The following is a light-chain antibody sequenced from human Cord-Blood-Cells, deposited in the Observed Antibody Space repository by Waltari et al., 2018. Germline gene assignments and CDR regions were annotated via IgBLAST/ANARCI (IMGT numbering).Light chain of an antibody. J-gene: IGKJ4*01. CDR2: GAS. CDR1: QSVSSN. V-gene: IGKV3-15*01. CDR3: QQYNNWPLT. Sequence: EIVMTQYPATLSVSPGERATLSCRASQSVSSNLAWYQQKPGQAPRLLIYGASARATGIPARFSGSGSETEFTLTISSLQSEDFAVYYCQQYNNWPLTFGGGTKVEIK.